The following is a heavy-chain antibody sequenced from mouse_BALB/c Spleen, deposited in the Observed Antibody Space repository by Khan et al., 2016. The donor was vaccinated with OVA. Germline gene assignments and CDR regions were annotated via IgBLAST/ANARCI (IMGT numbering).Heavy chain of an antibody. CDR1: GYTFTSYW. Sequence: QVQLKESGAELAKPGASVKMSCKASGYTFTSYWMHWVKQRPGQGLEWIGYINPSTGYTEYNQKFKDKATLTTDKSSSTAYMQLSSLTSEDSAVYYCAASILFYYGMDYWGQGTSVTVSS. J-gene: IGHJ4*01. D-gene: IGHD6-1*01. CDR2: INPSTGYT. V-gene: IGHV1-7*01. CDR3: AASILFYYGMDY.